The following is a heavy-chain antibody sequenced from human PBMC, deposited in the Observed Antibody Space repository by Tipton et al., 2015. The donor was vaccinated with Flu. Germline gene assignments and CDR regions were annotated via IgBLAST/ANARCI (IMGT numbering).Heavy chain of an antibody. V-gene: IGHV4-61*02. Sequence: TLSLTCTVSGGSTNSVSHYWSWIRQPAGKGLEWIGRIYTSGSTNYNPSLRSRVTISLDTSRNQFSLKLTSVTAADTAVYFCARDYGDFNWFDSWGHGTLVTVSS. J-gene: IGHJ5*01. CDR1: GGSTNSVSHY. D-gene: IGHD4-17*01. CDR3: ARDYGDFNWFDS. CDR2: IYTSGST.